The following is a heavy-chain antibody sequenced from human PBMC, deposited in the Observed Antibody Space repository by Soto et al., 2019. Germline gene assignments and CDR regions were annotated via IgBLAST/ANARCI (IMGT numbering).Heavy chain of an antibody. D-gene: IGHD4-17*01. Sequence: QVQLVQSGAEVKKPGSSVKVSCKASGGTFSSYAISWVRQAPGQGLEWMGGIIHIFGTANYAQKFKGRVTITADGSTSTAYMELSSLRSEDTAVYYCARVNTVTTVENYYYDGMDVWGQGTTVTVSS. CDR2: IIHIFGTA. J-gene: IGHJ6*02. CDR3: ARVNTVTTVENYYYDGMDV. V-gene: IGHV1-69*01. CDR1: GGTFSSYA.